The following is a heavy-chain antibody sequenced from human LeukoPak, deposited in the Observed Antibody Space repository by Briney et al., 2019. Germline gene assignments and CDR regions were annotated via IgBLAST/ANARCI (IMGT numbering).Heavy chain of an antibody. CDR1: GVTGSFNC. V-gene: IGHV3-23*01. Sequence: GSLRLSCTASGVTGSFNCMGWVRPAPGKGLEWGSGISGSGDSTYYADSVKGRFTISRDNSKNTLYLQMNSLRAEDTAVYYCAKGGVYSSSWPAEYFQHWGQGTLVTVSS. J-gene: IGHJ1*01. CDR2: ISGSGDST. D-gene: IGHD6-13*01. CDR3: AKGGVYSSSWPAEYFQH.